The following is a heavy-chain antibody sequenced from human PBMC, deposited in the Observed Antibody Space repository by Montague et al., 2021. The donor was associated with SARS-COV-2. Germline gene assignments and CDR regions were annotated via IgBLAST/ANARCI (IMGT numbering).Heavy chain of an antibody. Sequence: SETLSLTCNVSGDSITNTRYFWGWIRQPPGKALEWIGSIYHNGKTYYNPSLERRAPLSINTSKNQFSLRLSSVIASDTAVYSCAVELNYFFDYWGQGFLVSVSS. CDR3: AVELNYFFDY. CDR1: GDSITNTRYF. D-gene: IGHD1-7*01. V-gene: IGHV4-39*01. J-gene: IGHJ4*02. CDR2: IYHNGKT.